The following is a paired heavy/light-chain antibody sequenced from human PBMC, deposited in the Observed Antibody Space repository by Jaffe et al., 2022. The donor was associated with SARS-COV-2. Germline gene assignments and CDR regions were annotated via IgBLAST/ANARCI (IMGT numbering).Light chain of an antibody. Sequence: DIVMTQSPLSLPVTPGEPASISCRSSQSLLHSNGYNYLDWYLQKPGQSPQLLIYLGSNRASGVPDRFSGSGSGTDFTLKISRVEAEDVGVYYCMQALQTLFTFGPGTKVDIK. J-gene: IGKJ3*01. V-gene: IGKV2-28*01. CDR3: MQALQTLFT. CDR1: QSLLHSNGYNY. CDR2: LGS.
Heavy chain of an antibody. CDR2: ISYDGSNK. V-gene: IGHV3-30*18. D-gene: IGHD3-16*02. CDR3: AKSHDYVWGSYRYTGGAAYYGMDV. Sequence: QVQLVESGGGVVQPGRSLRLSCAASGFTFSSYGMHWVRQAPGKGLEWVAVISYDGSNKYYADSVKGRFTISRDNSKNTLYLQMNSLRAEDTAVYYCAKSHDYVWGSYRYTGGAAYYGMDVWGQGTTVTVSS. CDR1: GFTFSSYG. J-gene: IGHJ6*02.